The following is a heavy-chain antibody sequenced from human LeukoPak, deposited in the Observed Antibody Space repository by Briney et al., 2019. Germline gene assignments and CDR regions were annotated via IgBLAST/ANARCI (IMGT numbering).Heavy chain of an antibody. D-gene: IGHD3-9*01. V-gene: IGHV3-23*01. Sequence: SGGSLRLSCATSGFTFSSYAMSWDRQAPGKGLEWVSGIGASGGSTYYADSVNGRFTISRDNSKNTLYLQMNSLRTEDTAVYYCAKAEGYDILTGLDYWGQGTLVTVSS. J-gene: IGHJ4*02. CDR3: AKAEGYDILTGLDY. CDR1: GFTFSSYA. CDR2: IGASGGST.